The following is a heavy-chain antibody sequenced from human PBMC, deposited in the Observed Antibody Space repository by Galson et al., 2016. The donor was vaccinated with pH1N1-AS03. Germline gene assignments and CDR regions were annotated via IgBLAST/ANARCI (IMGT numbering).Heavy chain of an antibody. Sequence: SLRLSCAASGFSLTSYGMHWVRQAPGKGLDWVAFIQHDESYTNYAVSVKGRFIIYRDSSKNMLYLQMNGVRPEDTAVYYCVKEDGPGGQRDYWGQGTLVTVSS. J-gene: IGHJ4*02. V-gene: IGHV3-30*02. CDR3: VKEDGPGGQRDY. CDR2: IQHDESYT. D-gene: IGHD2-15*01. CDR1: GFSLTSYG.